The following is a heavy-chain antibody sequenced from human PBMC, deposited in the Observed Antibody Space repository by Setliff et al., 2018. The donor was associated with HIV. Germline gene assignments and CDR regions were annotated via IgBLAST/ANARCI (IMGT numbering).Heavy chain of an antibody. CDR3: AKDSSGWLGYFDY. D-gene: IGHD6-19*01. J-gene: IGHJ4*02. Sequence: PGGSLRLSCAASGFTFSNYAMSWVRQAPGKGLEWVSAISGSGGSTYYADSVKGRFTISRDNSKNTLYLQMNSLRAEDTAVYYCAKDSSGWLGYFDYWGQGTLVTVSS. CDR2: ISGSGGST. CDR1: GFTFSNYA. V-gene: IGHV3-23*01.